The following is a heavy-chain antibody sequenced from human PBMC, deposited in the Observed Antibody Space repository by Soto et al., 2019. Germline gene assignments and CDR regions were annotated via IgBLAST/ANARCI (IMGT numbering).Heavy chain of an antibody. CDR2: IWYDGSNK. D-gene: IGHD5-12*01. CDR3: AIAGRGYSGYPIDY. V-gene: IGHV3-33*01. Sequence: QVPLVESGGGVVQPGRSLRLSCAASGFTFSSYGMHWVRQAPGKGLEWVAVIWYDGSNKYYADSVKGRFTISRDNSKNTLYLQMNSLRAEDTAVYYCAIAGRGYSGYPIDYWGQGTLVTVSS. CDR1: GFTFSSYG. J-gene: IGHJ4*02.